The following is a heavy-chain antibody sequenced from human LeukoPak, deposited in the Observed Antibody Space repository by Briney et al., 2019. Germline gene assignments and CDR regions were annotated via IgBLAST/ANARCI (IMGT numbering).Heavy chain of an antibody. CDR1: GGSFSGYY. J-gene: IGHJ4*02. CDR2: IFHRGGT. CDR3: VREILYCSGGSCYRGPFDN. Sequence: PSETLSLTCAVYGGSFSGYYWSWIRQPPGKGLEWIGYIFHRGGTSYNPSLKGQILFSVDTSQNQFSLKLNSVTAADTAVYYCVREILYCSGGSCYRGPFDNWGQGTLVTVSA. V-gene: IGHV4-34*09. D-gene: IGHD2-15*01.